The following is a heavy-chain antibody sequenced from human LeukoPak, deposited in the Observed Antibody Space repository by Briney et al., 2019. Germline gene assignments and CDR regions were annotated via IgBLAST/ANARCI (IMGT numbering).Heavy chain of an antibody. D-gene: IGHD2-21*02. J-gene: IGHJ5*02. CDR3: ARDGRVVTAYNWFDP. V-gene: IGHV3-11*04. CDR1: GFTFSDYY. Sequence: GGSLRLSCAASGFTFSDYYMSWIRQAPGKELEWVSYISSSGSTIYYADSVKGRFTISRDNAKNSLYLQMNSLRAEDTAVYYCARDGRVVTAYNWFDPWGQGTLVTVSS. CDR2: ISSSGSTI.